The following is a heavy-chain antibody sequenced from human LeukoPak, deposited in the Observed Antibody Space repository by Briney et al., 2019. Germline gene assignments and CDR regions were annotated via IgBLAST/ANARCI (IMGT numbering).Heavy chain of an antibody. J-gene: IGHJ4*02. D-gene: IGHD2-8*01. Sequence: GASVKVSCKASRATFSSYGISWVRQAPGQGLEWMGGIIPIFGTANYAQKFQGRVTITTDESTSTAYMELSSLRSEDTAVYHCAGGNGYFDYWGQGTLVAVSS. V-gene: IGHV1-69*05. CDR2: IIPIFGTA. CDR3: AGGNGYFDY. CDR1: RATFSSYG.